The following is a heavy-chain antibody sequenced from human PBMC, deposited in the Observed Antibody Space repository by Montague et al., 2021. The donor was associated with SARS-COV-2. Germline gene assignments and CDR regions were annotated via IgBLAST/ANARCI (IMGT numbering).Heavy chain of an antibody. CDR1: GGSISSSSFY. Sequence: SETLSLTCTVSGGSISSSSFYLGWIRQPPGKGLEWIGSVYYSGSTYYHPSLKSRVTISVDTSKNQFSLKLSSVTAADTAVYYCARQENSSGWFKSDAFDIWGQGTMVTVSS. D-gene: IGHD6-19*01. CDR3: ARQENSSGWFKSDAFDI. CDR2: VYYSGST. J-gene: IGHJ3*02. V-gene: IGHV4-39*01.